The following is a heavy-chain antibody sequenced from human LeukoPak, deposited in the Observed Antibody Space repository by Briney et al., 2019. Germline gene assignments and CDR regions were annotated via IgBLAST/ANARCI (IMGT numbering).Heavy chain of an antibody. V-gene: IGHV4-59*11. D-gene: IGHD5-18*01. CDR1: GASMNTHY. J-gene: IGHJ4*02. CDR2: MLDTVTT. CDR3: ATIKRGNIFGYFDF. Sequence: SETLSLTCAVSGASMNTHYWSWIRQPPGKGLEWIGYMLDTVTTKDNPPLKSRFTLSADTSKNQFSLRLTSVTAADTAVYYCATIKRGNIFGYFDFWGQEIPVTVSS.